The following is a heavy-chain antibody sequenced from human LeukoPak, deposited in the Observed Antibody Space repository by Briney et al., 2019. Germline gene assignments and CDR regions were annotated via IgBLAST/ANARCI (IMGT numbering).Heavy chain of an antibody. D-gene: IGHD1-26*01. V-gene: IGHV4-59*08. CDR2: IYYSGSA. CDR3: ASPNSGSYGSYFDY. J-gene: IGHJ4*02. Sequence: SETLSLTCTVSGGSISSYYWSWIRQPPGKGLEWIGYIYYSGSANYNPSLKSRVTISVDTSKNQFSLKLSSVTAADTAVYYCASPNSGSYGSYFDYWGQGTLVTVSS. CDR1: GGSISSYY.